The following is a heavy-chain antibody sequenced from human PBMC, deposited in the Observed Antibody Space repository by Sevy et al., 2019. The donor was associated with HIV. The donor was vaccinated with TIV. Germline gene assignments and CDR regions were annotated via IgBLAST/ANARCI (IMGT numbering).Heavy chain of an antibody. V-gene: IGHV3-15*01. CDR2: IKTKADGGTT. J-gene: IGHJ4*02. D-gene: IGHD3-22*01. CDR3: SYYYDSSGYPYFDY. Sequence: GGSLRLSCAASGFTFSSAWMRWVRQAPGKGLEWVGRIKTKADGGTTDYAAPVKDRFTISRDDSKNTLYLQMNSLKTEDTAVYYCSYYYDSSGYPYFDYWGQRTLVTVSS. CDR1: GFTFSSAW.